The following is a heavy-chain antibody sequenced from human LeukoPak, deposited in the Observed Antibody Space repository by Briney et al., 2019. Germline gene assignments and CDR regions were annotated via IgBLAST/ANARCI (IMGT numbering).Heavy chain of an antibody. CDR1: GFTFSGDS. V-gene: IGHV3-21*01. J-gene: IGHJ3*02. CDR2: ISESGRYI. CDR3: ARGHSGSYQRTDAFDI. Sequence: PGGSLRLSCAASGFTFSGDSMNWVRQAPGTGLEWVSSISESGRYIYFRASLKGRFTVSRDNAENSLYLQMNGLRVEDTAVYYCARGHSGSYQRTDAFDIWGRGTLVTVSS. D-gene: IGHD1-26*01.